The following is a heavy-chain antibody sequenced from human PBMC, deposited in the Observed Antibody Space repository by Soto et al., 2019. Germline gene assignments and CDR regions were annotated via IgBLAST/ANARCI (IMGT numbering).Heavy chain of an antibody. J-gene: IGHJ4*02. D-gene: IGHD4-17*01. CDR1: GASISSYY. CDR3: AGHRPNDYVERGDY. Sequence: SETLSLTCTVSGASISSYYWSWIRQSPGKGLEWLGYIYYSGSTNYNPSLKSRVTMSVDTSKNHFSLKLSSVTAADTAVYYCAGHRPNDYVERGDYWGQGTLVTVSS. CDR2: IYYSGST. V-gene: IGHV4-59*01.